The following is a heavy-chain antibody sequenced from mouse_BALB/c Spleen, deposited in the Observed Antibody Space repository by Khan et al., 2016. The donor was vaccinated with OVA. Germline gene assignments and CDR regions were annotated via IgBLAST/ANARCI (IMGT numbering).Heavy chain of an antibody. Sequence: EVQVVESGGGLVQPGGSRKLSCAASGFTFSSFGMHWVRQAPKKGLEWVAYISSGSSTIYYVDTVKGRFTISRDSPKNTLFLQMTSLRSEDTAMYYCARSGGNFHWYCDVWGAGTSVTVSS. CDR1: GFTFSSFG. V-gene: IGHV5-17*02. J-gene: IGHJ1*01. D-gene: IGHD2-1*01. CDR3: ARSGGNFHWYCDV. CDR2: ISSGSSTI.